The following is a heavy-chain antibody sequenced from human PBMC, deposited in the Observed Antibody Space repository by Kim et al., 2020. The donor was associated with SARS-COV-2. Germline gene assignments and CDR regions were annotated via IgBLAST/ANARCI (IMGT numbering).Heavy chain of an antibody. J-gene: IGHJ6*02. CDR1: GFNLDDYV. V-gene: IGHV3-9*01. CDR2: LESNSRSV. D-gene: IGHD1-1*01. Sequence: GGSLRLSCAASGFNLDDYVMHWVRQAPGKGLEWVSTLESNSRSVRYADPAKGRFTISRDNAKNSLYLEMTSLRPEDTALYYCTKDRWHQLPSSSGMDVWGQGTSVTVSS. CDR3: TKDRWHQLPSSSGMDV.